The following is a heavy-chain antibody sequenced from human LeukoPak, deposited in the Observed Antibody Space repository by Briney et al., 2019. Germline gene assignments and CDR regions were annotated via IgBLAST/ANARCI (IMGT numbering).Heavy chain of an antibody. Sequence: SETLSLTCTVSGGSISSYYWSWIRQPPGKGLEWIGYIYYSGSTNYNPSLKSRVTISVDTSKNQFSLKLSSVTAADTAVYYCARVKGIAVSPLWDYWGRGTLVTVSS. CDR3: ARVKGIAVSPLWDY. CDR2: IYYSGST. J-gene: IGHJ4*02. CDR1: GGSISSYY. D-gene: IGHD6-19*01. V-gene: IGHV4-59*01.